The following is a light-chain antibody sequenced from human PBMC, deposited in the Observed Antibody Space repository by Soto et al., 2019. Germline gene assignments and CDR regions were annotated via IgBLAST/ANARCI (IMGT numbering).Light chain of an antibody. CDR3: HSYTSSSPPYV. Sequence: QSALTQPASVSGSPGQSITISCTGTTSDIGRYNHVSWYQHYPGKSPKLMIYEVSNRPSGLSNRFSASKSGNTASLTISRLPAEDVPAYYCHSYTSSSPPYVFGTGTKVTVL. V-gene: IGLV2-14*01. CDR1: TSDIGRYNH. CDR2: EVS. J-gene: IGLJ1*01.